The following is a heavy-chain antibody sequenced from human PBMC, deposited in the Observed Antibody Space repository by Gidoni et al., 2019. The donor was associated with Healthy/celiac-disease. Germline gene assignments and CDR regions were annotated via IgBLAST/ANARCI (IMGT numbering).Heavy chain of an antibody. CDR3: AREISTKFGVVGMDV. J-gene: IGHJ6*02. CDR1: GFPSSRYG. CDR2: IWYDGSNK. Sequence: QVQLVESAAGVVQPVMSLRLSSAASGFPSSRYGMHWVLQPPGKGLEWVAVIWYDGSNKYYAETVKGRFTISRDNSKNTLYLQMNSLRAEDTAVYYCAREISTKFGVVGMDVWGQGTTVTVSS. V-gene: IGHV3-33*01. D-gene: IGHD3-3*01.